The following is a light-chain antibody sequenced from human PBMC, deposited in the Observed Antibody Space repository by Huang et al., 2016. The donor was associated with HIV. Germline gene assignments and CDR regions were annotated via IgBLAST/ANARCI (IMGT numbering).Light chain of an antibody. CDR1: HSVESS. Sequence: EIVMTQSPATLSVSPGERASISCRASHSVESSLAWYQQKPGQAPRLLIDDASTRATGIPARFSGSGSGREFTLTISGLQSEDSAVYYCQQYSNWPPPQRTFGQGTKLEI. CDR3: QQYSNWPPPQRT. J-gene: IGKJ2*02. V-gene: IGKV3-15*01. CDR2: DAS.